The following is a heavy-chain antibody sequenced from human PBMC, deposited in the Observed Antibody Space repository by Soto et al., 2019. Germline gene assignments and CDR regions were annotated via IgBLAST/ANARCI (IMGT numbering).Heavy chain of an antibody. CDR1: GGTFSSYT. D-gene: IGHD2-15*01. Sequence: GASVKVSCKASGGTFSSYTISWVRQAPGQGLEWMGRIIPILGIANYAQKFQGRVTITADKSTSTAYMELSSLRSEDTAVYYCASKSGHCSGGSCYYDYWGQGTLVTVS. J-gene: IGHJ4*02. CDR3: ASKSGHCSGGSCYYDY. CDR2: IIPILGIA. V-gene: IGHV1-69*02.